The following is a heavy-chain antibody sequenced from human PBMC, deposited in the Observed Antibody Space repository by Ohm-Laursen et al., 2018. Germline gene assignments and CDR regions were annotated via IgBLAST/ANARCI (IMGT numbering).Heavy chain of an antibody. Sequence: SLRLSCTASGFIFSDYWMTWIRQAPGKGLEWVSHISFSGSPIYYAGSVKGRFTLSRNNAKNSLYLEMNSLRAEDTAVYYCARQWAVAAPLDYWGQGTLVAVSS. V-gene: IGHV3-11*01. CDR1: GFIFSDYW. CDR2: ISFSGSPI. J-gene: IGHJ4*02. CDR3: ARQWAVAAPLDY. D-gene: IGHD4-23*01.